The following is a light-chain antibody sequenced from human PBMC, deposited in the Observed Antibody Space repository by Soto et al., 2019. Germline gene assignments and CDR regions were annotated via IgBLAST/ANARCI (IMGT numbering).Light chain of an antibody. CDR3: CSYAGSDTWV. CDR1: SSDIGSYDF. J-gene: IGLJ3*02. V-gene: IGLV2-23*02. CDR2: EVS. Sequence: SALTQPASVSGSPGQPITISCTGSSSDIGSYDFVSWYQQHPGKAPKAMIYEVSKRPSGVSSRFSGSKSGNTASLTISGLQAEDEADYYCCSYAGSDTWVFGGGTKLTVL.